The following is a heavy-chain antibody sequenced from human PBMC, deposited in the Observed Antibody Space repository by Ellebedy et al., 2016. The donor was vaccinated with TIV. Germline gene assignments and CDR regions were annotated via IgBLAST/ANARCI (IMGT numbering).Heavy chain of an antibody. CDR2: IWFDGSNE. CDR1: GFTFSSYG. D-gene: IGHD6-13*01. Sequence: GESLKISCAASGFTFSSYGMHWVRQTPGKGLEWVAVIWFDGSNEYYADAVKGRFTISRDNSMDTLFLQRNSLREEDTARYFGARGWGSWYQTYYFDSWGQGTLVTVSS. CDR3: ARGWGSWYQTYYFDS. J-gene: IGHJ4*02. V-gene: IGHV3-33*01.